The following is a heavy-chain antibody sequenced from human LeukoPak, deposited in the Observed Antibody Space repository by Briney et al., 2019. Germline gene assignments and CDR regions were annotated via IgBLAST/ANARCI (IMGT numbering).Heavy chain of an antibody. CDR3: ARETQEEAFDI. CDR2: ISSRGNYI. CDR1: AFTFSSYS. J-gene: IGHJ3*02. V-gene: IGHV3-21*01. Sequence: PGGSLRLSCAASAFTFSSYSMNWVRQAPGKGLEWVSSISSRGNYIYYADSVKGRFTISRDNAQNSLYLQMNSLGVEDTAVYYCARETQEEAFDIWGQGTMVTVSS.